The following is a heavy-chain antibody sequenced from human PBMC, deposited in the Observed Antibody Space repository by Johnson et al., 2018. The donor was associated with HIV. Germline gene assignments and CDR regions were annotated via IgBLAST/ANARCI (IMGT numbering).Heavy chain of an antibody. D-gene: IGHD1-20*01. Sequence: QVQLVESGGGVVQPGKSLRLSCAASGFTFSSYGMHWVRQAAGKGLEWVALIWYDGSNKYYADSVKGRFTISRDNSKNTRYLQMNSLRGEDMAVYYCAKDSMGFNWNQFEAFDMWGKGTMVTVSS. CDR3: AKDSMGFNWNQFEAFDM. CDR2: IWYDGSNK. CDR1: GFTFSSYG. V-gene: IGHV3-33*06. J-gene: IGHJ3*02.